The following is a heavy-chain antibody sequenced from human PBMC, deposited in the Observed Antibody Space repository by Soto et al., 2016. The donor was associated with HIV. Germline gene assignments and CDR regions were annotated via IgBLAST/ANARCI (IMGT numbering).Heavy chain of an antibody. D-gene: IGHD1-1*01. CDR3: ARTGTWGYYFYMDV. V-gene: IGHV1-18*01. Sequence: QVQLVQSGAEVKKPGASVKVSCKASDYTFTKYGISWVRQAPGQGLEWLGWISAYNGNTNYAQKFQDRVTMTTDTSTSTAYMQLRSLRSDDTAIYYCARTGTWGYYFYMDVWDKGTTVTVSS. CDR1: DYTFTKYG. CDR2: ISAYNGNT. J-gene: IGHJ6*03.